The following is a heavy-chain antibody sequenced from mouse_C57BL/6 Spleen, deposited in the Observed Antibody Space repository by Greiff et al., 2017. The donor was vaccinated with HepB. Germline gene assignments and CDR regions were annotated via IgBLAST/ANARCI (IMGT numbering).Heavy chain of an antibody. CDR2: ISSGSSTI. D-gene: IGHD1-1*01. CDR1: GFTFSDYG. J-gene: IGHJ1*03. V-gene: IGHV5-17*01. Sequence: EVKLVESGGGLVKPGGSLKLSCAASGFTFSDYGMHWVRQAPEKGLEWVAYISSGSSTIYYADTVKGRFTISRDNAKNTLFLQMTSLRSEDTAMYYCARTPTVVATSSYWYFDVWGTGTTVTVSS. CDR3: ARTPTVVATSSYWYFDV.